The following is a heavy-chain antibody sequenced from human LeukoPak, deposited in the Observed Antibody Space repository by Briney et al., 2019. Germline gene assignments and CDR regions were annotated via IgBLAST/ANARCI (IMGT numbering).Heavy chain of an antibody. V-gene: IGHV4-59*08. D-gene: IGHD6-13*01. CDR3: ARRGWGSSWSYFDY. Sequence: SETLSLTCTVSGGSIGSYYWSWIRQPPGKGLEWIGDIYYSGSTNYNPSLKSRVTISVDTSKNQFSLRLSSVTAADTAVYYCARRGWGSSWSYFDYWGQGILVTVSS. CDR1: GGSIGSYY. CDR2: IYYSGST. J-gene: IGHJ4*02.